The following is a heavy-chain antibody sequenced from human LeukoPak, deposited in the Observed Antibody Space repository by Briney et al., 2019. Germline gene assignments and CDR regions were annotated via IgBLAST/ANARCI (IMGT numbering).Heavy chain of an antibody. CDR1: GPAVSADK. CDR3: VVGGSPGY. CDR2: ISTDGYTT. J-gene: IGHJ4*02. D-gene: IGHD2-15*01. Sequence: GGSMRLSCAASGPAVSADKMHWVRHAPRKGLVWVSRISTDGYTTNYADFVQGRFTASRVNTKNRWSLEVNWLRAEDTAVYYCVVGGSPGYWGQGTLVTVSS. V-gene: IGHV3-74*01.